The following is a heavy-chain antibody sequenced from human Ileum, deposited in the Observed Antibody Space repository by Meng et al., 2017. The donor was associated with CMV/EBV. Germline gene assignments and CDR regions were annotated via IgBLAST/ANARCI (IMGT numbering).Heavy chain of an antibody. CDR3: ARFLGYSSSSSCYYDGFDL. CDR1: GFTFSTFW. D-gene: IGHD2-2*01. CDR2: INWHGGSP. J-gene: IGHJ3*01. Sequence: GGSLRLSCAASGFTFSTFWMTWVRQAPGRGLEWVSGINWHGGSPDYADSVKGRFTISRDNAKSSLYLQMNSLRAEDTALYHCARFLGYSSSSSCYYDGFDLWGQGTMVTVSS. V-gene: IGHV3-20*01.